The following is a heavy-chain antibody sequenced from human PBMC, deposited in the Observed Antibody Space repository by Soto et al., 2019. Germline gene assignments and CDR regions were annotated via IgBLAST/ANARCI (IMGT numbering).Heavy chain of an antibody. CDR3: ARDLPLYCRGDCNFDF. D-gene: IGHD2-21*02. Sequence: GGSLRLSCGVSGFIFSRYGMHWVRQSPGKGLEWVTGISYDGGERFYADSVKSRFTISRDNSKNRLDLQMSSLRPEDTAVYYCARDLPLYCRGDCNFDFWGQGTLVTVSS. J-gene: IGHJ4*02. V-gene: IGHV3-30*03. CDR1: GFIFSRYG. CDR2: ISYDGGER.